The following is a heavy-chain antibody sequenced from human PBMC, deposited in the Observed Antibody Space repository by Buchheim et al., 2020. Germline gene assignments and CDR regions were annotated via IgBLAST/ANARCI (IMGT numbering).Heavy chain of an antibody. Sequence: QLQLQESGPGLVRPSETLSLTCSVSGDSITSRSSYWAWIRQAPGKGLEWIGTVYYSGSTYSNPSLKSRLTVSVDTSKNQFSLKLNSVTAADTAVYFCARQRGVGSYWIGKNVVSKNYFDYWGRGTL. CDR1: GDSITSRSSY. D-gene: IGHD1-26*01. CDR3: ARQRGVGSYWIGKNVVSKNYFDY. V-gene: IGHV4-39*01. J-gene: IGHJ4*02. CDR2: VYYSGST.